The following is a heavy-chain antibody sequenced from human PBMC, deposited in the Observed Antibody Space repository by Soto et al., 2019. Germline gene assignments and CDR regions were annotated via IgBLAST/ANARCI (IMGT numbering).Heavy chain of an antibody. CDR2: INSDGGFI. Sequence: GGSLRLSCAVAGYTFGNHWMHWVRQAPGKGLEWVSRINSDGGFINYADSVKGRFTVSRDNARNTLYLQMYSLRVEDTAVYYCTTAEVDYWGPGSLVTVSS. V-gene: IGHV3-74*01. J-gene: IGHJ4*02. CDR3: TTAEVDY. CDR1: GYTFGNHW.